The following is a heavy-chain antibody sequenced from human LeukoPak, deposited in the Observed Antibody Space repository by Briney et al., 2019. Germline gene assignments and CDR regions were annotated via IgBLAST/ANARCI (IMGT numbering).Heavy chain of an antibody. CDR3: TTVGIWNMVTGEDR. D-gene: IGHD5-18*01. CDR2: IKGKIDGGTT. J-gene: IGHJ5*02. Sequence: TGGSLRLSCAVFGSVFPFSNAWMRWVRQAPGKGVEWVVGIKGKIDGGTTDYAAPVKGRFTILRDDSKNTLYLQMSSLKTEDTAVYYCTTVGIWNMVTGEDRWGQGTLVAVSS. V-gene: IGHV3-15*01. CDR1: GSVFPFSNAW.